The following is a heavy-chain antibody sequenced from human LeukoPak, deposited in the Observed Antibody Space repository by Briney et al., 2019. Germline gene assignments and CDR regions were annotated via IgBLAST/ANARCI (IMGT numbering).Heavy chain of an antibody. J-gene: IGHJ2*01. V-gene: IGHV3-33*01. CDR2: IWYDGSNK. CDR1: GFIFSSYG. CDR3: ATYSDSRRRDWYFDL. Sequence: PGRSLRLSCAASGFIFSSYGMHWVRQAPGKGLEWVAVIWYDGSNKFYADSVKGRFTISRDNSKNTLYLQMNSLRAEDTAVYYCATYSDSRRRDWYFDLWGRGTLVTVSS. D-gene: IGHD4-11*01.